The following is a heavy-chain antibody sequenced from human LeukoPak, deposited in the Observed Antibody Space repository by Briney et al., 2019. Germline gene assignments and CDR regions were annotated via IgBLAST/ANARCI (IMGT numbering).Heavy chain of an antibody. Sequence: SETLSLTCAVYGGSFSGYYWSWIRQPPGKGLEWIGEINHSGSTNYNPSLKSRVTISVDTSKNQFSLKLSSVTAEDTAVYYCARDGKGIGFDYWGQGTLVTVSS. D-gene: IGHD3-3*01. CDR2: INHSGST. CDR3: ARDGKGIGFDY. V-gene: IGHV4-34*01. J-gene: IGHJ4*02. CDR1: GGSFSGYY.